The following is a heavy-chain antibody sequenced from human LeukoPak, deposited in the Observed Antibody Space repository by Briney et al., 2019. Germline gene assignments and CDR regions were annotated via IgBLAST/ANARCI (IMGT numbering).Heavy chain of an antibody. Sequence: PGGSLRPSCAASGFTVSRNYMNWVRQAPGKGLEWVSLLSSTGNTSYADSVKGRFTISRHNSKSTLYLQVNSLRPEDTAMYYCARWRPIDAFDIWGQGTMVIVSS. CDR2: LSSTGNT. J-gene: IGHJ3*02. V-gene: IGHV3-53*04. D-gene: IGHD3-3*01. CDR3: ARWRPIDAFDI. CDR1: GFTVSRNY.